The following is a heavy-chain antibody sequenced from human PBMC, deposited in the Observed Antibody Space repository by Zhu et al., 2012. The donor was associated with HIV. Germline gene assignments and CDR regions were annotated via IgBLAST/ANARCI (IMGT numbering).Heavy chain of an antibody. D-gene: IGHD3-10*01. V-gene: IGHV4-34*01. Sequence: QVQMQQWGAGQLKPSETLSLTCAVYGASVGAHFWTWIRQSPGKGLEWIGEITHGGSTNYNPSLRYNPSLRSRVAISLDTSKRQFSLKLNSVTAADTAVYYCARGFGYYGSGSSPAGYYMDVWGNGTTVTVSS. CDR2: ITHGGST. CDR3: ARGFGYYGSGSSPAGYYMDV. J-gene: IGHJ6*03. CDR1: GASVGAHF.